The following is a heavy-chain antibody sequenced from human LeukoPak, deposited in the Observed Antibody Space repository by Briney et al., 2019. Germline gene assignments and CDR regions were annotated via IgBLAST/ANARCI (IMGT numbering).Heavy chain of an antibody. CDR1: GGTFSSYA. V-gene: IGHV1-69*05. J-gene: IGHJ4*02. CDR3: ARGDGYNAMNYYFDY. Sequence: ASVKVSCKASGGTFSSYAIRWVRQAPGQGPEWMGGIIPIFGTANYAQKFQGRVTITTDESTSTAYMELSSLRSEDTAVYYCARGDGYNAMNYYFDYWGQGTLVTVSS. D-gene: IGHD5-24*01. CDR2: IIPIFGTA.